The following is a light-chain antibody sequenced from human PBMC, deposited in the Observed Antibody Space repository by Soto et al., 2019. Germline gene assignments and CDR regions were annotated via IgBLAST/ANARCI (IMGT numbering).Light chain of an antibody. CDR2: SAS. J-gene: IGKJ4*01. V-gene: IGKV1-12*01. CDR1: QGISSR. Sequence: QLTQSPSSVSASVGDRVTITCRASQGISSRLAWYQQKPGKAPNLLIYSASSLQSGVPSRFSGSGSETDFTLTIGSLQPEDFATYYCQQSNSFSLTFGGGTKVDI. CDR3: QQSNSFSLT.